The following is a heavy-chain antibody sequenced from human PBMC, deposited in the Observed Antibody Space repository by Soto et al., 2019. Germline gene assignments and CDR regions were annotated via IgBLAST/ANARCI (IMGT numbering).Heavy chain of an antibody. D-gene: IGHD6-6*01. CDR2: IYYSGST. J-gene: IGHJ6*02. CDR1: GGSISSGGYY. Sequence: SETLSLTCTVSGGSISSGGYYWSWIRQHPGKGLEWIGYIYYSGSTYYNPSLKSRVTISVDTSKNQFSLKLSSVTAADTAVYYCARSVEARHSPSYYYYGMDVWGQGTTVTVSS. CDR3: ARSVEARHSPSYYYYGMDV. V-gene: IGHV4-31*03.